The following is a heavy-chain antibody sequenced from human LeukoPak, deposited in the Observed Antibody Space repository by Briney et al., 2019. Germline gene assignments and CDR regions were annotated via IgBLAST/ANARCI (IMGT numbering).Heavy chain of an antibody. D-gene: IGHD3-22*01. V-gene: IGHV3-7*01. J-gene: IGHJ4*02. CDR1: GFTFSSYW. CDR3: TRMYLYESSGYRPSDY. Sequence: GGSLRLSCAASGFTFSSYWMHWVRQAPGKGLEWVAKVKEDGSEKNYVDSVKGRFTISRDNAENAVHLEMNSLRVEDTAIYYCTRMYLYESSGYRPSDYWGQGTLVTVSS. CDR2: VKEDGSEK.